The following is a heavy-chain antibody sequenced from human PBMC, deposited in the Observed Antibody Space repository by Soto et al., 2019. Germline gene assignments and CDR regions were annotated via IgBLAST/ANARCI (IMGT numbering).Heavy chain of an antibody. Sequence: GGSLRLSCAASGFTFDEYAMPWVRQAPGEGLERVSGISWNSGSIVSADSVKGRFTISRDNAKNSLYLPMNRLRAEDTALYYCAKDRGSVQWWSLDYWGHGTLVTVSS. CDR2: ISWNSGSI. J-gene: IGHJ4*01. D-gene: IGHD2-15*01. CDR1: GFTFDEYA. V-gene: IGHV3-9*01. CDR3: AKDRGSVQWWSLDY.